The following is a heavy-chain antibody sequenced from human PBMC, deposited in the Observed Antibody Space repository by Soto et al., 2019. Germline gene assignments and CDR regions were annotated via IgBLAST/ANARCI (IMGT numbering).Heavy chain of an antibody. Sequence: SETLSLTCAVSGGSISSSNWWSWVRQPPGKGLEWIGEIYHSGSTNYNPSLKSRVTISVDKSKNQFSLKLSSVTAEDTAVYYCATAGFSSSWSPTYFDYWGQGTLVTVSS. D-gene: IGHD6-13*01. J-gene: IGHJ4*02. CDR3: ATAGFSSSWSPTYFDY. V-gene: IGHV4-4*02. CDR1: GGSISSSNW. CDR2: IYHSGST.